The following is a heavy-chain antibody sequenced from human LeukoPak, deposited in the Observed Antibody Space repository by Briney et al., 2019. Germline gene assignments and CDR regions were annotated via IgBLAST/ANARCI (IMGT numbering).Heavy chain of an antibody. V-gene: IGHV4-59*01. J-gene: IGHJ4*02. CDR2: IYYSGST. D-gene: IGHD2-15*01. CDR1: GGSISSYC. Sequence: SETLSLTCTVSGGSISSYCWSWIRQPPGKRLEWIGYIYYSGSTNYNPSLKSRVTISVDTSKNQFSLKLSSVTAADTAVYYCARSGARYCSGGSCYYPAYWGQGTLVTVSS. CDR3: ARSGARYCSGGSCYYPAY.